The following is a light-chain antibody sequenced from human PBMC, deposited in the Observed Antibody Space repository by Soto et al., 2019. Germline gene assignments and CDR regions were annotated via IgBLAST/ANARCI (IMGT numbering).Light chain of an antibody. V-gene: IGKV3-15*01. Sequence: EIVMTQSPATLSVSPGERATLSCRASQSVSSNLAWYQQKPGQAPRLLIYGASNRATGIPARFSGSGSGTEFTLTISRLQSEDFSVYYCQQYNNRWTVGQGAKVEIK. CDR1: QSVSSN. CDR3: QQYNNRWT. J-gene: IGKJ1*01. CDR2: GAS.